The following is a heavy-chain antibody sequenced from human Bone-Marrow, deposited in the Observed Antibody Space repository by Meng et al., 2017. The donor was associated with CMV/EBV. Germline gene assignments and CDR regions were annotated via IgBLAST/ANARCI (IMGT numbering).Heavy chain of an antibody. CDR2: MNPNSGNT. V-gene: IGHV1-8*03. CDR3: ARVGYCSISTCYSWFDP. D-gene: IGHD2-2*02. Sequence: ASVKVSCKASGYTFTSYDLNWVRQATGQGLEWMGWMNPNSGNTAYAQKFQGRVTITRNTSISTAYMELSSLRSEDTAVYYCARVGYCSISTCYSWFDPWGQGTLVPSPQ. CDR1: GYTFTSYD. J-gene: IGHJ5*02.